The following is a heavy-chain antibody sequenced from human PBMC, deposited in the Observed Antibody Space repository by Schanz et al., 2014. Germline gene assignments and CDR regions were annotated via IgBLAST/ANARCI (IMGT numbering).Heavy chain of an antibody. CDR3: ARPIYDLWSGSFDY. J-gene: IGHJ4*02. V-gene: IGHV3-30*04. CDR1: EFTFTTYA. CDR2: ISYDGNNQ. Sequence: QVQLVESGGGVVRPGRSLRLSCAASEFTFTTYAMHWVRQAPGKGLEWVAVISYDGNNQYYADSVKGRFTISRDNSKNTLYLQMNSLRAEDTAVYYCARPIYDLWSGSFDYWGQGTLVTVSS. D-gene: IGHD3-3*01.